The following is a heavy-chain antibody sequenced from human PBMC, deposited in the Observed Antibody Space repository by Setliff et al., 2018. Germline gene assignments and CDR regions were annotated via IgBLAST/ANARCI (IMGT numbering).Heavy chain of an antibody. Sequence: ASVKVSCKASGYTFTSYGISWVRQAPGQGLEWMGWISAYNGNTNYAQKLQGRVTMTTDTSTSTAYMELRSLRSDDTAVYYCARVGSSSWHHPDVYYYYGMDVWGQGTTVTVSS. V-gene: IGHV1-18*01. CDR2: ISAYNGNT. CDR1: GYTFTSYG. CDR3: ARVGSSSWHHPDVYYYYGMDV. D-gene: IGHD6-13*01. J-gene: IGHJ6*02.